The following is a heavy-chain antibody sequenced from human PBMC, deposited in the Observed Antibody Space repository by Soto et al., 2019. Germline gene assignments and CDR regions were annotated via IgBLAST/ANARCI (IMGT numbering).Heavy chain of an antibody. CDR3: ARADPDASVGY. D-gene: IGHD3-16*01. Sequence: SETLSLTCTVSGGSMSSHYWTWLRQPPGKGLEWIGYISYSGSTYYNPSLKSRVTISADTSRNQFSLKLSSVIAADTAVYYCARADPDASVGYWGQGTLVTVPQ. CDR2: ISYSGST. J-gene: IGHJ4*02. CDR1: GGSMSSHY. V-gene: IGHV4-59*11.